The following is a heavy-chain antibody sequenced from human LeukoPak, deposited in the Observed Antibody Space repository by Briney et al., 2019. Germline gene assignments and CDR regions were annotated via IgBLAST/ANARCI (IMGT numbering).Heavy chain of an antibody. Sequence: SETLSLTCPVSNGSVSSSSYFWGWIRQPPGKGLEWIGNIYYNGITHYNPSLKSRVTISVDTSKNQFSLKLSSVTAADTAVYYCARERSMVRGVIPSKFDYWGQGTLVTVSS. CDR2: IYYNGIT. CDR3: ARERSMVRGVIPSKFDY. V-gene: IGHV4-39*07. J-gene: IGHJ4*02. D-gene: IGHD3-10*01. CDR1: NGSVSSSSYF.